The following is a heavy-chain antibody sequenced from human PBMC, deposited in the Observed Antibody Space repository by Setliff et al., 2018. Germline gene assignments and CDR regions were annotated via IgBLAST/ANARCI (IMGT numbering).Heavy chain of an antibody. CDR3: ARMSGFFYIDV. D-gene: IGHD3-3*01. CDR2: IYTSWST. Sequence: PSETLSLTCTVSGGSISGFNYSTWIRQPAGKGLEWIGQIYTSWSTNYNPSLKSRVTISLDTSKNQFSLKLNSVTAADTAVYYCARMSGFFYIDVWGNGTTVTVS. CDR1: GGSISGFNY. V-gene: IGHV4-61*09. J-gene: IGHJ6*03.